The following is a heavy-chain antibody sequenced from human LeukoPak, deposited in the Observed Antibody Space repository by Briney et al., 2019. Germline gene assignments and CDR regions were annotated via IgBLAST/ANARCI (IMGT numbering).Heavy chain of an antibody. V-gene: IGHV3-23*01. CDR1: GFTFSSYA. CDR3: AKDGRGPPRASVGY. D-gene: IGHD3-10*01. CDR2: ISGSGGST. Sequence: GGSLRLSCAASGFTFSSYAMSWVRQAPGKGLEWVSAISGSGGSTYYADSVKGRFTISRDNSKNTLYLQMNSLRAEDTAVYYCAKDGRGPPRASVGYWGQGPLVTVSS. J-gene: IGHJ4*02.